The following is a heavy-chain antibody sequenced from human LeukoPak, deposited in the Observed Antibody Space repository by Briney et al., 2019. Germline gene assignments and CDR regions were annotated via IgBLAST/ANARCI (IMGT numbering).Heavy chain of an antibody. Sequence: VASVKVSCKASGYTFTSYYMHWVRQAHGQGLEWMGIINPSGGSTSYAQKFQGRVTMTRDTSRSTVYMELSSLRSEDTAVYYCARDQKGYGSGTYYSVWGQGTTVTVSS. V-gene: IGHV1-46*01. CDR1: GYTFTSYY. D-gene: IGHD3-10*01. J-gene: IGHJ6*02. CDR2: INPSGGST. CDR3: ARDQKGYGSGTYYSV.